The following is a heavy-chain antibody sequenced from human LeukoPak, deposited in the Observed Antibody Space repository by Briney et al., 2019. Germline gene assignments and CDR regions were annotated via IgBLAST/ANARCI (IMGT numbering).Heavy chain of an antibody. J-gene: IGHJ2*01. V-gene: IGHV3-9*01. D-gene: IGHD2-15*01. CDR3: AKSGYCSGGSCYSRPYWYFDL. Sequence: GGSLRLYCAASGFTFDDYAMHWVRQAPGKGLEWVSGISWNTGSIGYADSVKGRFTISRDNAKNSLYLQMNSLRAEDTALYYCAKSGYCSGGSCYSRPYWYFDLWGRGTLVTVSS. CDR2: ISWNTGSI. CDR1: GFTFDDYA.